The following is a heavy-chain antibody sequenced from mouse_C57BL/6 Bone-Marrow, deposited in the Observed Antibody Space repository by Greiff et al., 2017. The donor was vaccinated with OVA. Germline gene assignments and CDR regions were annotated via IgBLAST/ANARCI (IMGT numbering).Heavy chain of an antibody. V-gene: IGHV1-42*01. D-gene: IGHD2-3*01. Sequence: VQLQQSGPELVKPGASVKISCKASGYSFTGYYMNWVKQSPEKSLEWIGEINPSTGGTTYNQKFKAKATLTVDKSSSTAYMQLESLTSEDSAVYYCARNCYDGYLYYFDYWGQGTTLTVSS. CDR2: INPSTGGT. CDR1: GYSFTGYY. J-gene: IGHJ2*01. CDR3: ARNCYDGYLYYFDY.